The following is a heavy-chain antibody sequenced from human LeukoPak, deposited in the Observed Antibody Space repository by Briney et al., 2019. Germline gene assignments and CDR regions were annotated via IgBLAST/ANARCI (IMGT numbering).Heavy chain of an antibody. Sequence: GGSLRLSCAASGFTFSIYAMSWVRQAPGKGLEWVSVIYGGGSTYYADSVKGRFTMSRDNSKNTLYLQMNSLRAEDTAVYYCASSSSWYSGLDYWGQGTLVTVSS. CDR1: GFTFSIYA. V-gene: IGHV3-53*01. CDR3: ASSSSWYSGLDY. J-gene: IGHJ4*02. D-gene: IGHD6-13*01. CDR2: IYGGGST.